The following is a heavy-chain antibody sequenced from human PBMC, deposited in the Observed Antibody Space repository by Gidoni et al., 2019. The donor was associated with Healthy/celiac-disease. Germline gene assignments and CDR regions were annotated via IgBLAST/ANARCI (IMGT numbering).Heavy chain of an antibody. CDR3: ARDQFPNTARLGGMDV. CDR2: IWYDGSNK. D-gene: IGHD5-18*01. CDR1: GFTFSTYG. J-gene: IGHJ6*02. V-gene: IGHV3-33*01. Sequence: QVQLVESGGGVVQPGRSVRLSCAASGFTFSTYGMHWVRQAPGKGLEWVAVIWYDGSNKYYADSVKGRFTISRDNSKNTLYLQMNSLRAEDTAVYYCARDQFPNTARLGGMDVWGQGTTVTVSS.